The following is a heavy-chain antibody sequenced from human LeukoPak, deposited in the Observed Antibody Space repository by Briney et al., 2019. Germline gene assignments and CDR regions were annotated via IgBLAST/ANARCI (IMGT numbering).Heavy chain of an antibody. CDR3: ARAPIVGATTRYFDL. J-gene: IGHJ2*01. D-gene: IGHD1-26*01. CDR2: IYHSGST. Sequence: SETLSLTCTVSGYSISSGYYWGWIRQPPGKGLEWIGSIYHSGSTYYNPSLKSRVTISVDTSKNQFSLKLSSVTAADTAVYYCARAPIVGATTRYFDLWGRGTLVTVSS. V-gene: IGHV4-38-2*02. CDR1: GYSISSGYY.